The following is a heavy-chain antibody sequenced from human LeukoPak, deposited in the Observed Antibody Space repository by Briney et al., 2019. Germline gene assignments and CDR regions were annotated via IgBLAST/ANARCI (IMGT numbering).Heavy chain of an antibody. CDR3: ARLESSSTYGPYFDL. CDR1: GFTFSSYA. J-gene: IGHJ4*02. CDR2: ISYDGSNK. Sequence: TGGSLRLSCAASGFTFSSYAMHWVRQAPGKGLEWVAVISYDGSNKYYADSVKGRFTISRDNAKNTLFLQMNSLRAEDTAVYYCARLESSSTYGPYFDLWGQGTLVTVSS. V-gene: IGHV3-30-3*01. D-gene: IGHD4-17*01.